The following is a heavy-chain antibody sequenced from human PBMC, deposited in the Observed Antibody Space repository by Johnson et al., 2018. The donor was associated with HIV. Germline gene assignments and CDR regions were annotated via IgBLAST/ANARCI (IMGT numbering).Heavy chain of an antibody. CDR1: GFTFDDYS. V-gene: IGHV3-43*01. Sequence: LVESGGGLVQPGGSLRLSCAASGFTFDDYSMQWVRQPPGKGLEWVSLISWDGGSTYYADSVKGRFTISRDNSKNSLYLQMSSLRTEDTAVYYCARWVMVRGREGFDVWGQGTMVTVSS. CDR3: ARWVMVRGREGFDV. J-gene: IGHJ3*01. D-gene: IGHD3-10*01. CDR2: ISWDGGST.